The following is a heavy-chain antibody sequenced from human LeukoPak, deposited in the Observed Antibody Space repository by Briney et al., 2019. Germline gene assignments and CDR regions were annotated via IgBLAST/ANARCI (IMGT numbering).Heavy chain of an antibody. CDR2: ISSSSSYI. D-gene: IGHD3-10*01. CDR1: GFTFSSYS. V-gene: IGHV3-21*01. J-gene: IGHJ6*04. CDR3: ARDVALGEELVRKDV. Sequence: PGGSLRLSCAASGFTFSSYSMNWVRQAPGKGLEWVSSISSSSSYIYYADSVKGRFTISRDNAKNSLYLQMNSLRAEDTAVCYCARDVALGEELVRKDVWGKGTTVTVSS.